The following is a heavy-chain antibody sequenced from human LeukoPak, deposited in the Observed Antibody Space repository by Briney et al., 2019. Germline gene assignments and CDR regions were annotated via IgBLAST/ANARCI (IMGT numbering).Heavy chain of an antibody. CDR3: ARVPRIAAAGTEDY. CDR2: ISAYNGNT. Sequence: ASVEVSCKASGYTFTSHGISWVRRAPGQGLEWMGWISAYNGNTNYAQKLQGRVTMTTDTSTSTAYMELRSLRSDDTAVYYCARVPRIAAAGTEDYWGQGTLVTVSS. CDR1: GYTFTSHG. J-gene: IGHJ4*02. V-gene: IGHV1-18*01. D-gene: IGHD6-13*01.